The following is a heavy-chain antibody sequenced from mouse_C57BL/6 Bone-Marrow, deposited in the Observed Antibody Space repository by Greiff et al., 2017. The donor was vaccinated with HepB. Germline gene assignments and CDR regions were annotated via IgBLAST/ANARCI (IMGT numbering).Heavy chain of an antibody. CDR1: GFTFSDYG. J-gene: IGHJ2*01. CDR2: ISSGSSTI. D-gene: IGHD1-1*01. Sequence: DVQLVESGGGLVKPGGSLKLSCAASGFTFSDYGMHWVRQAPEKGLEWVAYISSGSSTIYYADTVKGRFTISRDNAKNTLFLQMTSLRSEDTAMYYCARTYYGSSYFYYFDYWGQGTTLTVSS. V-gene: IGHV5-17*01. CDR3: ARTYYGSSYFYYFDY.